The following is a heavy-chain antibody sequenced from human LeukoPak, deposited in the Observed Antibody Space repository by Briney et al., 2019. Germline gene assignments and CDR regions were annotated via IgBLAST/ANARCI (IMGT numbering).Heavy chain of an antibody. V-gene: IGHV3-7*01. Sequence: GGSLRLTCAASRFIFSNYWMSWFRQAPGKGLEWVANIKPDGSEKYYVDSVKGRFTISRDNAKNSLYLQMNSLRAEDTAVYYCATYWGQGTLVTVSS. CDR1: RFIFSNYW. J-gene: IGHJ4*02. CDR2: IKPDGSEK. CDR3: ATY.